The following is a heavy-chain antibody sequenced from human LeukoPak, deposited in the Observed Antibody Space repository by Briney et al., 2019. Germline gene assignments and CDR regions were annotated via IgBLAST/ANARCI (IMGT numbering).Heavy chain of an antibody. J-gene: IGHJ4*02. V-gene: IGHV3-30*18. D-gene: IGHD1-1*01. CDR2: ISYDGSNK. CDR1: GFTFSSYG. CDR3: AKRLERYNWSGDYFDY. Sequence: GGSLRLSCAASGFTFSSYGMHWVRQAPGKGLEWVAVISYDGSNKYYADSVKGRFTISRDNSKNTLYLQMNSLRAEDTAVYYCAKRLERYNWSGDYFDYWGQGTLVTVSS.